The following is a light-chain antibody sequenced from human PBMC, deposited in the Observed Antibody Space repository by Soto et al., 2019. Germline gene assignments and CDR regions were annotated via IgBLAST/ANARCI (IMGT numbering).Light chain of an antibody. V-gene: IGKV1-16*01. CDR1: QDISNY. CDR2: DAS. CDR3: QQYNTYPLT. J-gene: IGKJ4*01. Sequence: DIQMTQSPSSLSASVGDRVTITCQASQDISNYLNWYQQKPGKAPKLLIYDASSLQIGVPSRFSGSGSGTEFTLIISSLQPDDFATYYCQQYNTYPLTFGGGTKVDIK.